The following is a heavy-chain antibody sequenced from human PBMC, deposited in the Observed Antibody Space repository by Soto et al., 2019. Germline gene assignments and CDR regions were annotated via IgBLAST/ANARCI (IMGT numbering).Heavy chain of an antibody. D-gene: IGHD3-16*02. Sequence: ESGGDLVQPGGSLRVSCAASGFTFSDYWMTWVRQAPGKGLEWVANIKQDGTEKQSVDSVKGRFTISRDNAKNSLYLQMNSLRAEDTAVYYCARGGYIWGSYRLDYWGQGTLVTVSS. V-gene: IGHV3-7*04. CDR1: GFTFSDYW. CDR2: IKQDGTEK. CDR3: ARGGYIWGSYRLDY. J-gene: IGHJ4*02.